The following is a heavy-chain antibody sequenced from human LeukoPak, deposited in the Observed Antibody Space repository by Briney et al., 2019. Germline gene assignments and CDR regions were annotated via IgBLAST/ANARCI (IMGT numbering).Heavy chain of an antibody. D-gene: IGHD3-22*01. V-gene: IGHV3-21*01. CDR2: ISSSSSYI. J-gene: IGHJ4*02. Sequence: GGSLRLSCAASGFTFSSYSMNWVRQAPGKGLEWVSSISSSSSYIYYADSVKGRITISRDNAKNSLYLQMNSLRAEDTAVYYCARVRRYYDSSGYAYWGQGTPVTVSS. CDR1: GFTFSSYS. CDR3: ARVRRYYDSSGYAY.